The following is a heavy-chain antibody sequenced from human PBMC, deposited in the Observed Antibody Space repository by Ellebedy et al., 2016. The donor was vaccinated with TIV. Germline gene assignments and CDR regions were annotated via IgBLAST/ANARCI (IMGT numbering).Heavy chain of an antibody. CDR3: ARGGHIAAATTSYFDS. CDR2: IYYSGST. Sequence: SETLSLTXTVSGGFIGSGGYYWSWIRQHPVKALEWIGYIYYSGSTNYNPSLKSRITMSVDKSKNQFSLKVSSVTAADTAVYFCARGGHIAAATTSYFDSWGQGTLVTVSS. D-gene: IGHD6-13*01. CDR1: GGFIGSGGYY. J-gene: IGHJ4*02. V-gene: IGHV4-31*03.